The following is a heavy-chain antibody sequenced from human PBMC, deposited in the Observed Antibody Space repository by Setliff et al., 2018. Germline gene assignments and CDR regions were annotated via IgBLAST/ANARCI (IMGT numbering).Heavy chain of an antibody. CDR2: ISPDGTIT. J-gene: IGHJ5*02. CDR1: GFTFRKYW. D-gene: IGHD3-22*01. Sequence: GGSLRLSCGASGFTFRKYWMYWVRQVPGKGLVWVSRISPDGTITNYADSVKGRFTISRDNAKNSLYLQMNNLRAEDTAVYHCARGARLYETDHHYYGWLDPWGQGTLVTVSS. V-gene: IGHV3-74*01. CDR3: ARGARLYETDHHYYGWLDP.